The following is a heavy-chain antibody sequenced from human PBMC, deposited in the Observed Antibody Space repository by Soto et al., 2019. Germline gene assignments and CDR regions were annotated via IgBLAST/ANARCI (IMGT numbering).Heavy chain of an antibody. J-gene: IGHJ4*02. Sequence: QVQLVQSGAEVKKPGSSVKVSCTASGGTFSSYSISWVRQAPGQGLEWMGGIIPIFGTANYAQKFQGRGTITADESTSTAYMELSSLRSEDTAVYYCARGSTIFGVVTSDYWGQGTLVTVAS. CDR2: IIPIFGTA. CDR1: GGTFSSYS. V-gene: IGHV1-69*01. D-gene: IGHD3-3*01. CDR3: ARGSTIFGVVTSDY.